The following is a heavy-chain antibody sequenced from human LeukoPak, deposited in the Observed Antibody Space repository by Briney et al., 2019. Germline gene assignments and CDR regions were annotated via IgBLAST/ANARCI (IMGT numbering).Heavy chain of an antibody. CDR3: ARSDYDILTGYYSAYGMDV. CDR2: IWYDGSNK. V-gene: IGHV3-33*01. J-gene: IGHJ6*04. Sequence: GRSLRLSCAASGFTFSSYGMHWVGQAAGKGREWVAVIWYDGSNKYYADSVKGRFTISRDNSKNTLYLQMNSLRAEDTAVYYCARSDYDILTGYYSAYGMDVWGKGTTVTVSS. CDR1: GFTFSSYG. D-gene: IGHD3-9*01.